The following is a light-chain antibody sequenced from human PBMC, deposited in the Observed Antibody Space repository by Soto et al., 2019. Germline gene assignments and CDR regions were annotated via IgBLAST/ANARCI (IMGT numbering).Light chain of an antibody. CDR2: GAF. Sequence: EIVLTQSPGTLSLSPGERATLPCRASQSVSSNLAWYQQKPGQAPSLLIYGAFTRATGIPARFSGTGSGTEFTLTISSLQSEDFALYYCQQYNDWPLTFGQGTKVDIK. V-gene: IGKV3-15*01. CDR1: QSVSSN. J-gene: IGKJ1*01. CDR3: QQYNDWPLT.